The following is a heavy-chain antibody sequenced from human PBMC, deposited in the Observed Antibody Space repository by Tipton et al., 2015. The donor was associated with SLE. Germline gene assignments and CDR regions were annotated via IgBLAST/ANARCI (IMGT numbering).Heavy chain of an antibody. V-gene: IGHV4-34*01. CDR1: GGSLSGYY. Sequence: TLSLTCAVYGGSLSGYYWSWIRQPPGKGLEWIGEINHSGSTNYNPSLKSRVTIPVDTSKNQFSLKLSSVTVADTAVYYCARGISGYSSSWYYYYHHMDVWGQGTTVTVSS. CDR3: ARGISGYSSSWYYYYHHMDV. D-gene: IGHD6-13*01. J-gene: IGHJ6*02. CDR2: INHSGST.